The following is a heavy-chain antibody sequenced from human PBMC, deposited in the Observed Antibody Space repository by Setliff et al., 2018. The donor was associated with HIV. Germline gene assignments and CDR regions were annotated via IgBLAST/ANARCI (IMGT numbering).Heavy chain of an antibody. J-gene: IGHJ4*02. D-gene: IGHD6-19*01. Sequence: SETLSLTCAVSGYSISSGYYWGWIRQPPGKGLEWIGTIYHSGSTYYNPSLKSRLTISVDTSKNQFSLKLNSVTAADTAVYYCARVRVSSGWYVFDYWGQGTLVTVSS. CDR2: IYHSGST. V-gene: IGHV4-38-2*01. CDR1: GYSISSGYY. CDR3: ARVRVSSGWYVFDY.